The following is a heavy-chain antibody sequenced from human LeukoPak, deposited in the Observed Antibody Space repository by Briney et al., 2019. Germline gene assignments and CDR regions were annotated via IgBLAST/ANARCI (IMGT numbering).Heavy chain of an antibody. D-gene: IGHD3-22*01. V-gene: IGHV4-30-2*01. Sequence: SETLTLTCAVSGGPISSGGCSWSWIRQPPGKGLEWIGYIYHSGSTYYNPSLKSRVTISVDRSKNQFSLKLSSVTAADTAVYYCAKGDYYDSSGYYPLDYWGQGTLVTVSS. CDR1: GGPISSGGCS. CDR2: IYHSGST. CDR3: AKGDYYDSSGYYPLDY. J-gene: IGHJ4*02.